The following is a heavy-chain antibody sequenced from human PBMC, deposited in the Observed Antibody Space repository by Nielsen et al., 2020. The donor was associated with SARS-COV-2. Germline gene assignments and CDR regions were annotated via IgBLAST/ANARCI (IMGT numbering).Heavy chain of an antibody. CDR3: AKDQGDGYNLVHYYYSMDV. V-gene: IGHV3-30*18. J-gene: IGHJ6*02. Sequence: WIRQPPGKGLEWVAVISYDGSNKYYADSVKGRFTISRDNSKNTLYLQMNSLRAEDTAVYYCAKDQGDGYNLVHYYYSMDVWGQGTTVTVSS. D-gene: IGHD5-24*01. CDR2: ISYDGSNK.